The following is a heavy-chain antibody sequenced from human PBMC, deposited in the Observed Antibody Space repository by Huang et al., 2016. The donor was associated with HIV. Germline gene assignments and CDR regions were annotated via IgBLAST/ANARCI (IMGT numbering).Heavy chain of an antibody. CDR1: GFILSNYG. CDR2: IRNDGMKK. CDR3: ARGDYYDSSGYHPGYFDY. D-gene: IGHD3-22*01. V-gene: IGHV3-33*04. J-gene: IGHJ4*02. Sequence: VQLIESGGGVVQPGKSLRLSCATSGFILSNYGMHWVRQAPGKGLNWVAFIRNDGMKKNYADSVRGRCTVGRDNGNNTLFLQMRSLGVDDTAVYYCARGDYYDSSGYHPGYFDYWGQGILVTVSS.